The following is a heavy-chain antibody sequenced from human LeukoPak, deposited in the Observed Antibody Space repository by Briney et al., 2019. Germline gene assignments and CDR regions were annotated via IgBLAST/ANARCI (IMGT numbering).Heavy chain of an antibody. D-gene: IGHD2-15*01. CDR3: ARRFGYCSGGSCYFDY. Sequence: SETLSLTCTVSGGSISSSSYYWGWIPQPPGKGLEWIGSIYYSGSTYYNPSLKSRVTISVDTSKNQFSLKLSSVTAADTAVYYCARRFGYCSGGSCYFDYWGQGTLVTVSS. V-gene: IGHV4-39*01. CDR1: GGSISSSSYY. CDR2: IYYSGST. J-gene: IGHJ4*03.